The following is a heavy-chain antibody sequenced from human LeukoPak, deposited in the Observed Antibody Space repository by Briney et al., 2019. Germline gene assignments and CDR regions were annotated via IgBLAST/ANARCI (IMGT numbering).Heavy chain of an antibody. CDR1: GGSFSGYY. Sequence: SETLSLTCAVYGGSFSGYYWSWIRQPPGKGLEWIGEINHSGSTNYNPSLKSRVTISVDTSKNQFSLKLSSVTAADTAVYYCAGGPGIVVVPAAPSVWGKGTTVTVSS. V-gene: IGHV4-34*01. D-gene: IGHD2-2*01. CDR3: AGGPGIVVVPAAPSV. CDR2: INHSGST. J-gene: IGHJ6*04.